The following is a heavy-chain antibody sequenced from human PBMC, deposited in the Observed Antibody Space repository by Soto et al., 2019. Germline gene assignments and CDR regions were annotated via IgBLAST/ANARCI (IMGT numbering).Heavy chain of an antibody. CDR1: GGSISSGGYS. CDR2: IYHSWST. D-gene: IGHD4-4*01. CDR3: ARGRYGSNSVFDY. V-gene: IGHV4-30-2*01. J-gene: IGHJ4*02. Sequence: QLQLQESGSGLVKPSQTLSLTCAVSGGSISSGGYSWSWIRQPPGKGLEWIGYIYHSWSTYYNPFLKSRVTMTVDRSKNQFSPKLSSVTAADTAVYYCARGRYGSNSVFDYWGQGTLVTVSS.